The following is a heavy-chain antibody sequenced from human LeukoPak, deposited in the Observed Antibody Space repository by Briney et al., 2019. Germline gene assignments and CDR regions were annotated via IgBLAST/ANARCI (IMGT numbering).Heavy chain of an antibody. CDR1: GGSISSYY. J-gene: IGHJ6*02. V-gene: IGHV4-59*08. CDR3: ARRQLSNYYYYGMDV. CDR2: IYYSGST. Sequence: PSETLSLTCTVSGGSISSYYWSWIRQPPGKGLEWIGYIYYSGSTNYNPSLKSRVTISVDTSKNQFSLKLSSVTAADTAVYYCARRQLSNYYYYGMDVWGQGTTVTVSS. D-gene: IGHD1-1*01.